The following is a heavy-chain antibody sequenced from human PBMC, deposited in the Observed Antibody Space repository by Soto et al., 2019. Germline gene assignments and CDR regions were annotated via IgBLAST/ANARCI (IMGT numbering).Heavy chain of an antibody. CDR2: IYPGDSNT. Sequence: GASLKVSGDGSGYTFTSYWIAWVRQMPGKGLEWMGIIYPGDSNTRYSPSFQGQVTISADKSISTAYLEWGSLKASDSATYYCARLGSSTIDYWGQGTLVTVSS. CDR3: ARLGSSTIDY. V-gene: IGHV5-51*01. CDR1: GYTFTSYW. J-gene: IGHJ4*02. D-gene: IGHD6-13*01.